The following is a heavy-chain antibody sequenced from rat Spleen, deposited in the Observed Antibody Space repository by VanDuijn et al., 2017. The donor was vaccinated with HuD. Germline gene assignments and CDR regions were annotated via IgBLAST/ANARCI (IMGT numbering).Heavy chain of an antibody. CDR3: TRGDNIGTTPYVMDA. CDR1: GFTFSDYY. CDR2: ITNTGGST. V-gene: IGHV5-20*01. Sequence: EVQLVESGGGLVQPGRSLKLSCAASGFTFSDYYMAWVRQAPKKGLEWVASITNTGGSTYYPDSVKGRFTISRDNAKSTLYLQMNSLRSEDTATYYCTRGDNIGTTPYVMDAWGQGASVTVSS. D-gene: IGHD1-5*01. J-gene: IGHJ4*01.